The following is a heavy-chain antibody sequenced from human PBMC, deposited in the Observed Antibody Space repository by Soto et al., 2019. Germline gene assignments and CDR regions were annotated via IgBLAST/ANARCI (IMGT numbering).Heavy chain of an antibody. CDR3: SRDLTSDY. Sequence: LSLTCTVSGDSIRSGTYSWDWLRQSPGKGLEWIGCFWSTGATYYNPSLKGRLTISLDTSKNQFSLNLNFVTAADTAVYFCSRDLTSDYWGQGTLVTVSS. V-gene: IGHV4-39*02. D-gene: IGHD3-9*01. J-gene: IGHJ4*02. CDR2: FWSTGAT. CDR1: GDSIRSGTYS.